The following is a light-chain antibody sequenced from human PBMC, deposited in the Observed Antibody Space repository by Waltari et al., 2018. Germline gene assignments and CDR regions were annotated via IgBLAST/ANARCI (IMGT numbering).Light chain of an antibody. CDR1: NSNIGGNS. V-gene: IGLV1-44*01. J-gene: IGLJ3*02. CDR2: NDN. Sequence: QSVLTQPPSVSGTPGQRVTISCSGSNSNIGGNSVNWYQQLPGTAPKLLIYNDNQWPSVVPDRFSASKSGTSASLAITGLQSEDDAYYYCAVWDDSLGGVFGGGTKLTVL. CDR3: AVWDDSLGGV.